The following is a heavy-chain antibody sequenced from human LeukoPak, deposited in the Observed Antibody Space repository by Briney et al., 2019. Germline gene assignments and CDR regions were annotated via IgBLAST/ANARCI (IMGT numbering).Heavy chain of an antibody. J-gene: IGHJ6*03. CDR2: IRYDGSNK. CDR1: GFTFSSYG. Sequence: GGSLRLSCAASGFTFSSYGMHWVRQAPGKGLEWVAFIRYDGSNKYYADSVKGRFTISRDNSKNTLYLQMNSLRAEDTAVYYCAKGYDFWSGYVRSYMDVWGKGTTVTVSS. CDR3: AKGYDFWSGYVRSYMDV. V-gene: IGHV3-30*02. D-gene: IGHD3-3*01.